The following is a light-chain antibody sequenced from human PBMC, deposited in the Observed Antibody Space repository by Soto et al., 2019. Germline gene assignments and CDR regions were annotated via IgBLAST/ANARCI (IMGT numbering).Light chain of an antibody. Sequence: QSVLTQPPSVSGSPGHSVAIFCTGTSSDVGSYNRVSWYQQPPGSAPKLMIYDVSNRPSGVPDRFSGSKSGNAASLTISGLQAEDEADYYCCSYTSSNTYVFGTGTKLTVL. V-gene: IGLV2-18*02. J-gene: IGLJ1*01. CDR3: CSYTSSNTYV. CDR1: SSDVGSYNR. CDR2: DVS.